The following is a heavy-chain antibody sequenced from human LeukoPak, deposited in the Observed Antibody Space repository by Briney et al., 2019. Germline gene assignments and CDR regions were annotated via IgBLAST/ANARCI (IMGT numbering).Heavy chain of an antibody. J-gene: IGHJ4*02. Sequence: ASVKVSCKASRYTFTGYYMRWVRQAPGQGLEWMGWINPNSGGTNYAQKFQGRVTMTRDTSISTAYMELSRLRSDDTAVYYCARDRYGDKGEFHFDYWGQGTLVTVSS. CDR3: ARDRYGDKGEFHFDY. CDR2: INPNSGGT. D-gene: IGHD4-17*01. CDR1: RYTFTGYY. V-gene: IGHV1-2*02.